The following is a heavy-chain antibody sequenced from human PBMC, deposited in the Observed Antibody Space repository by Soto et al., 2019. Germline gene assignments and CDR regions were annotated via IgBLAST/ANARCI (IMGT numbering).Heavy chain of an antibody. J-gene: IGHJ4*02. D-gene: IGHD3-3*01. CDR3: ARWSYLDY. CDR2: ISGSDGKT. CDR1: GFTFSSYA. Sequence: GGSLRLSCAASGFTFSSYAMSWVRQAPGKGLEWVSTISGSDGKTFYADSVKGRFSISRDTSKNTLYLQMNSLRADDTAVYYCARWSYLDYWGQGTRVTVSS. V-gene: IGHV3-23*01.